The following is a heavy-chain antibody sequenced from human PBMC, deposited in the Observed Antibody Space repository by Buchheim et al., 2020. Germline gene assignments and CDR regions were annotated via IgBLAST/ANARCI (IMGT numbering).Heavy chain of an antibody. D-gene: IGHD4-11*01. V-gene: IGHV3-7*01. CDR1: GFTFSDYW. J-gene: IGHJ6*02. Sequence: EVQLVEYGGGLVQPGGSLRLSCATSGFTFSDYWMSWLRQAPGRGLEWVANTNKDGSATYYVDSVRGRFTISRDNTKNSLYLQMKRLRAEDTAVYYYTVPSRDHDMDVWGQGTT. CDR3: TVPSRDHDMDV. CDR2: TNKDGSAT.